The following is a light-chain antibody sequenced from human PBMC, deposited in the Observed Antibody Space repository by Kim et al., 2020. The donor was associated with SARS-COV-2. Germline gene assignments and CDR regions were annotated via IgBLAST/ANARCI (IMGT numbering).Light chain of an antibody. CDR1: QDITNY. Sequence: ASVGDRVTITCQASQDITNYLNWYQQKLGRAPKLLIYDASNVETGVPSRFSGSGSGTHFTFTISSLQPEDIATYYCQQYDKIPGTFGQGTRLEIK. J-gene: IGKJ5*01. CDR3: QQYDKIPGT. V-gene: IGKV1-33*01. CDR2: DAS.